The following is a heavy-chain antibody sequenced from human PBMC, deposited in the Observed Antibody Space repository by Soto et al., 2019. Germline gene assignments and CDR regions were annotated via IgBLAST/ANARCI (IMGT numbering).Heavy chain of an antibody. Sequence: SETLSLTXTVSGGSISSGDYYWSWIRQPPGKGLEWIGYIYYSGSTYYNPSLKSRVTISVDTSKNQFSLKLSSVTAADTAVYYCARDWQEADYYYYGMDVWGQGTTVTVSS. D-gene: IGHD6-25*01. J-gene: IGHJ6*02. CDR1: GGSISSGDYY. CDR2: IYYSGST. CDR3: ARDWQEADYYYYGMDV. V-gene: IGHV4-30-4*01.